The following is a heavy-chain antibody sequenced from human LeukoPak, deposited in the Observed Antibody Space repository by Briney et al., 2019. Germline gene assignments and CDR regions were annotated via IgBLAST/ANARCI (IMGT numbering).Heavy chain of an antibody. CDR3: AKASPHNYGSGSYYLNPFDP. J-gene: IGHJ5*02. Sequence: GGTPRLSCAASGFTFSNYGMSWVRQAPGKGLEWVSAISGSGDSTYYADSVKGRFTISRDNSKNTLYLQMNSLRAEDTAVYYCAKASPHNYGSGSYYLNPFDPWGQGTLVTVSS. D-gene: IGHD3-10*01. CDR1: GFTFSNYG. CDR2: ISGSGDST. V-gene: IGHV3-23*01.